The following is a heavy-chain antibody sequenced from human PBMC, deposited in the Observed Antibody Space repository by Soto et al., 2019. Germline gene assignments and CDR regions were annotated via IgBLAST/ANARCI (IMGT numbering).Heavy chain of an antibody. D-gene: IGHD6-19*01. CDR3: ARVQYSSGWYNEFDY. CDR2: INPNSGGT. J-gene: IGHJ4*02. CDR1: GYTFTGYY. V-gene: IGHV1-2*02. Sequence: QVQLVQSGAEVKKPGASVKVSCKASGYTFTGYYMHWVRQAPGQGLEWMGWINPNSGGTNYAQKFQGRVTMTRDTSIRTAYMELSRLRSDDTAVYYCARVQYSSGWYNEFDYWGQGTLVTVSS.